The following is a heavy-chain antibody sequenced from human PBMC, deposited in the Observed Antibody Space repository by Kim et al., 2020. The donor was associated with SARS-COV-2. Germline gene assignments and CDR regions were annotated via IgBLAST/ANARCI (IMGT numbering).Heavy chain of an antibody. V-gene: IGHV3-23*01. Sequence: GGSLRLSCAASGFTFSSYAMSWVRQAPGKGLEWVSAISGSGGSTYYADSVKGRFTISRDNSKNTLYLQMNSLRAEDTAVYYCAKPSYYYGSGSYYSTRTFDYWGQGTLVTVSS. CDR3: AKPSYYYGSGSYYSTRTFDY. CDR2: ISGSGGST. J-gene: IGHJ4*02. D-gene: IGHD3-10*01. CDR1: GFTFSSYA.